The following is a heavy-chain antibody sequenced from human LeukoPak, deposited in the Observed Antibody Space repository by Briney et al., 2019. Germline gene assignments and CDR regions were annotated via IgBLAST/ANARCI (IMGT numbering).Heavy chain of an antibody. CDR2: IRYDGSNE. Sequence: GGSLRLSCAASGFTFSSYGMHWVRQAPGKGLEWVAFIRYDGSNEYYADSVKGRFTISRDNSKNTLYLQMNSLRAEDTAVYYCAKAACYYYDSSGYDCSDAFDIWGQGTMVTVSS. D-gene: IGHD3-22*01. CDR3: AKAACYYYDSSGYDCSDAFDI. J-gene: IGHJ3*02. CDR1: GFTFSSYG. V-gene: IGHV3-30*02.